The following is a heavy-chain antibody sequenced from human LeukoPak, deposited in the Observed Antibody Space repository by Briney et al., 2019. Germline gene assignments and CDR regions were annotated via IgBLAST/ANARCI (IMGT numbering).Heavy chain of an antibody. CDR2: IRYDGSNK. CDR1: GFTLSRYG. D-gene: IGHD6-19*01. Sequence: GGSLRLSCAASGFTLSRYGIHWVRQAPGEGVEWGAFIRYDGSNKYHADSVRGRFTISRDNSKNTVYLHKNSVRDEDTAVFYCARNSGWYGVSWGQGGLVTVS. J-gene: IGHJ4*02. V-gene: IGHV3-30*02. CDR3: ARNSGWYGVS.